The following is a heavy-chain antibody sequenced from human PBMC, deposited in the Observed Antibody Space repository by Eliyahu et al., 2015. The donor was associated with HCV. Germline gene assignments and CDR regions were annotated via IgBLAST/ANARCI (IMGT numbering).Heavy chain of an antibody. J-gene: IGHJ5*02. Sequence: QVQLQESGPGLVKPSETLSLTCTVSGGPIXTYYWSWIRQPPGKGLEWIGYIHYSGSTNYNPSLKSRVAISLDTSKNQFSLNLTSVTAADTAMYYCASGGGGIAVTGTGGWFDPWGQGTLVTVSS. D-gene: IGHD6-13*01. V-gene: IGHV4-59*01. CDR2: IHYSGST. CDR3: ASGGGGIAVTGTGGWFDP. CDR1: GGPIXTYY.